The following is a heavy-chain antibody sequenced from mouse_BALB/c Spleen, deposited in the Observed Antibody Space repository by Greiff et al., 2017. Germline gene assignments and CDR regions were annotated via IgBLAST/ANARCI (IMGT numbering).Heavy chain of an antibody. Sequence: EVMLVESGGGLVQPGGSLRLSCATSGFTFTDYYMSWVRQPPGKALEWLGFIRNKANGYTSEYSATVKGRFTISRNNSQSILYLQMKTQRAETSDTSDCDSYYYGSRGDRWDMDGWGAGTSVTVSS. J-gene: IGHJ4*01. CDR3: DSYYYGSRGDRWDMDG. CDR2: IRNKANGYTS. CDR1: GFTFTDYY. V-gene: IGHV7-3*02. D-gene: IGHD1-1*01.